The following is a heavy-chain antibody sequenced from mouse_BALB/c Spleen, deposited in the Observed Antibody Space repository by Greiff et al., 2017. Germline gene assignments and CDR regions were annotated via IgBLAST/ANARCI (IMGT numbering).Heavy chain of an antibody. J-gene: IGHJ4*01. D-gene: IGHD2-1*01. CDR3: ARRPMGNYGAMDY. CDR2: INPSSGYT. CDR1: GYTFTSYT. V-gene: IGHV1-4*01. Sequence: VQLQQSGADLARPGASVKMSCKASGYTFTSYTMHWVKQRPGQGLEWIGYINPSSGYTNYNQKFKDKATLTADKSSSTAYMQLSSLTSEDSAVYYCARRPMGNYGAMDYWGQGTSVTVSS.